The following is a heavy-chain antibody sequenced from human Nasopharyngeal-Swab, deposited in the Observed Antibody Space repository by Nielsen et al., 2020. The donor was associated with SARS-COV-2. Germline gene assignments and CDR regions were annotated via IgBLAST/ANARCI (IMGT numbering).Heavy chain of an antibody. Sequence: SETLSLTCTVSGGPLSSYYWSWIRQPPGKGLEWIGYIYYSGSTNYNPSLKSRVTISVDTSKNQFSLKLSSVTAADTAVYYCARELGYGMDVWGQGTTVTVSS. CDR3: ARELGYGMDV. V-gene: IGHV4-59*01. CDR1: GGPLSSYY. J-gene: IGHJ6*02. CDR2: IYYSGST. D-gene: IGHD3-16*01.